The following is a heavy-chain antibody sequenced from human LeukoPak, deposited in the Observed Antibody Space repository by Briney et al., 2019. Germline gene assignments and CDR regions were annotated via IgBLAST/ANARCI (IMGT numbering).Heavy chain of an antibody. CDR3: ARGGGYCSSTSCYSPGNDAFDI. CDR2: ISSSSSYI. CDR1: GFTFSSYS. Sequence: PGGSLRLSCAASGFTFSSYSMNRVRQAPGKGLEWVSSISSSSSYIYYADSVKGRFTISRDNAKNSLYLQMNSLRAEDTAVYYCARGGGYCSSTSCYSPGNDAFDIWGQGTMVTVSS. J-gene: IGHJ3*02. V-gene: IGHV3-21*01. D-gene: IGHD2-2*02.